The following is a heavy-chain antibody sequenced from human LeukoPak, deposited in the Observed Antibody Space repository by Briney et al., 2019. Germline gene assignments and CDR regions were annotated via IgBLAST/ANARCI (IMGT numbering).Heavy chain of an antibody. J-gene: IGHJ5*02. CDR2: ISGTGSST. Sequence: GGSLRLSCEASGFTFGNYSMNWVRQAPGKGLEWVSTISGTGSSTYYADSAKGRFTISRDNSKDTLFLQLNSLTAADTAMYFCAKASVAIPQYCNSWGQGTLVTVSS. D-gene: IGHD2-2*02. CDR3: AKASVAIPQYCNS. CDR1: GFTFGNYS. V-gene: IGHV3-23*01.